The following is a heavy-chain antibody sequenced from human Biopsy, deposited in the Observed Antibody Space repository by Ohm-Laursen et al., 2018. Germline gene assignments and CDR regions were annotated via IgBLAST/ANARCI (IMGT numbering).Heavy chain of an antibody. CDR2: IYDRGSTA. J-gene: IGHJ4*02. Sequence: PGTLSHTCTVSGDSVSSGSFYWTWIRQPPGQGLEYIGYIYDRGSTANYNPSLESRVTMSVDMPKNQFSLKLSSVTAADTAIYYCARGMRSSGWPYFDSWGQGTLVTVSS. CDR1: GDSVSSGSFY. D-gene: IGHD6-19*01. V-gene: IGHV4-61*01. CDR3: ARGMRSSGWPYFDS.